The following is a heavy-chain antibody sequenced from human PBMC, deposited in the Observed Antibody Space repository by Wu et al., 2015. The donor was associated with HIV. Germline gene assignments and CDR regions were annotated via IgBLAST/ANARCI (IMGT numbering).Heavy chain of an antibody. J-gene: IGHJ5*02. CDR2: INPNSGGT. CDR3: ARDEADPEEGPSWFDP. Sequence: QVQLVQSGAEVRKPGASVKVSCKASGYTFTGYYMHWVRQAPGQGLEWMGWINPNSGGTNYAQKFQGRVTMTRDTSISTAYMELSRLRSDDTAVYYCARDEADPEEGPSWFDPWGQGTLVTVSS. V-gene: IGHV1-2*02. CDR1: GYTFTGYY.